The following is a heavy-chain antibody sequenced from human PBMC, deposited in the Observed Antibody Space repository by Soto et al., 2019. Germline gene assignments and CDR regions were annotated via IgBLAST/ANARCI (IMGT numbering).Heavy chain of an antibody. CDR3: ARGYCGGDCYSAVYYHYYGMDV. CDR1: GYTFTSYY. J-gene: IGHJ6*02. Sequence: ASLKVSRKASGYTFTSYYIHWVRQAPGQGLEWMGIINPSGGSTSYAQKFQGRVTMTRDTSTSTVYMELSSLRSEDTAVYYCARGYCGGDCYSAVYYHYYGMDVWGQGTTVTVSS. CDR2: INPSGGST. D-gene: IGHD2-21*02. V-gene: IGHV1-46*01.